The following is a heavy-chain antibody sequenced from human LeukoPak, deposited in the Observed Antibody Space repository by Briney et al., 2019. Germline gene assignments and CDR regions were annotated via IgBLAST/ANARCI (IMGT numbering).Heavy chain of an antibody. CDR1: GYTFTGFS. V-gene: IGHV1-2*02. CDR3: AREAGGFMSGMDV. CDR2: ITPDRGGT. Sequence: RPSVKASCKTSGYTFTGFSMHWVRQAPGQGLEWMGWITPDRGGTNYAQKFQGRVTLTRDKSISTAYMELSSLRSDDTAVYYCAREAGGFMSGMDVWGKGTTVTVSS. J-gene: IGHJ6*03. D-gene: IGHD3-16*01.